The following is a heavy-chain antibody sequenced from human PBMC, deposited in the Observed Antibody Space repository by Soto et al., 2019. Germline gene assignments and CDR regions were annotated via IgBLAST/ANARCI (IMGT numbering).Heavy chain of an antibody. CDR3: AKDLLPNTVTTCGS. CDR2: ISSDGNNK. CDR1: GFTFDSHG. J-gene: IGHJ5*02. Sequence: QVQLVESGGGAVQPGRSLRLSCAASGFTFDSHGMHWVRQAPGKGLEWVAVISSDGNNKYYADSVKGRFTISRDNFNNMLYLQMSSLRAEDTAVCYCAKDLLPNTVTTCGSWGQGTLVTVSS. V-gene: IGHV3-30*18. D-gene: IGHD4-17*01.